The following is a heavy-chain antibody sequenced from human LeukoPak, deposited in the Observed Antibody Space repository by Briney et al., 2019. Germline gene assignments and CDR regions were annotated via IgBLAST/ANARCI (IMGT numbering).Heavy chain of an antibody. D-gene: IGHD2-8*02. V-gene: IGHV4-39*07. CDR1: GGSITSSTYY. CDR2: IYYTGST. Sequence: SETLSLTCTVSGGSITSSTYYWGWIRQPPGKGLEWIGTIYYTGSTYYKSSLKSRVTISVDTSKNQFSLNLNSVTAADTAVYYCARAVAYGIDTGYFDYWGQGTLVTVSS. CDR3: ARAVAYGIDTGYFDY. J-gene: IGHJ4*02.